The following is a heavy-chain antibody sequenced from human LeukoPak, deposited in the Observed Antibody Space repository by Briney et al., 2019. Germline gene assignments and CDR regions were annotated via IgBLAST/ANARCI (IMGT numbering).Heavy chain of an antibody. J-gene: IGHJ4*02. CDR2: INHSGST. Sequence: SDTLSLTCAVWARPLSGYYWMYLRQPPGKGLEWIGEINHSGSTSYNPSLKSRVTISVDTCKNQFSLNLSSVTAADAAVYYCAILGGQLAFDYWGQGTLVTVSS. V-gene: IGHV4-34*01. CDR1: ARPLSGYY. CDR3: AILGGQLAFDY. D-gene: IGHD3-16*01.